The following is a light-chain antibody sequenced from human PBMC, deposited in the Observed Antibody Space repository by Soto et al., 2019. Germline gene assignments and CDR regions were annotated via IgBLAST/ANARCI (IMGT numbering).Light chain of an antibody. CDR1: SSDVGSYHL. V-gene: IGLV2-23*02. Sequence: QSALTQPASVSGSPGQSITISCTGTSSDVGSYHLVSWYQQHPGKAPKLMIYEVTKRPSGVSNRFSGSKSGNTASLTISGLQAEDKADYYCCSYAGSSTFVVFGGGTKLTVL. CDR2: EVT. J-gene: IGLJ2*01. CDR3: CSYAGSSTFVV.